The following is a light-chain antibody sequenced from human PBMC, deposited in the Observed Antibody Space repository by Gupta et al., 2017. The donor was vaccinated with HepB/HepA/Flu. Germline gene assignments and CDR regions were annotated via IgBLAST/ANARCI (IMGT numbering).Light chain of an antibody. J-gene: IGKJ5*01. CDR3: QQANSFPLLT. CDR1: QAVNSW. Sequence: DIQLTRCPSAVSASIGDSVTITCRASQAVNSWLAWYQQKPGKAPRLLIYGASTLQNGVPSRFSGNGSGTDFILTISNLQPEDFAIYFCQQANSFPLLTFGHGTLMDIK. V-gene: IGKV1-12*01. CDR2: GAS.